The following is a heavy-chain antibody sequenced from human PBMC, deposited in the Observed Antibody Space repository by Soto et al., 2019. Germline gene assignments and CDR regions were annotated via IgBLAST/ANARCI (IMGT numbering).Heavy chain of an antibody. Sequence: SENLSLNYTVSGGFPSRYYLSLIRQLPGKGLEWIGYMYNTGSTIYNPSLKSRVTISVDTSKNQFSLKLNSVTAADTAVYYCARDLWGYCGADCYPLDVWGQGTTVTVS. V-gene: IGHV4-59*01. D-gene: IGHD2-21*02. CDR3: ARDLWGYCGADCYPLDV. CDR2: MYNTGST. J-gene: IGHJ6*02. CDR1: GGFPSRYY.